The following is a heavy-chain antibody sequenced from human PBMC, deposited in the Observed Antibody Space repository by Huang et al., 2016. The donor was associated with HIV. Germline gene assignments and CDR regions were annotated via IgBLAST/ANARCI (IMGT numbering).Heavy chain of an antibody. V-gene: IGHV3-30*18. CDR1: GFAFSTYG. Sequence: QVQLVESGGGVVQPGTSLRLSCAASGFAFSTYGMHWVRQAPGKGPDGVGILSFEGRHKYYGDSVKGRFTISRDNSKNTLYLDMNSLRTEDTAVYYCAKDPSLAGHHFDDWGQGTLVTVSA. D-gene: IGHD6-19*01. CDR3: AKDPSLAGHHFDD. J-gene: IGHJ4*02. CDR2: LSFEGRHK.